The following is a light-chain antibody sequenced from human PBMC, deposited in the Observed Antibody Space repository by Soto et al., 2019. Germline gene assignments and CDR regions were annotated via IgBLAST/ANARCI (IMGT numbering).Light chain of an antibody. V-gene: IGKV3-15*01. CDR1: QSVSRI. CDR2: GAS. CDR3: QQYDNWPRT. J-gene: IGKJ1*01. Sequence: EIVMTQSPATLSVSPGERTTLSCRASQSVSRILAWYQQKPGQAPRLLIYGASTRATGIPVRFSGSGSGTEFTLTISSLQSEDFAFFYCQQYDNWPRTFGQGTKVDIK.